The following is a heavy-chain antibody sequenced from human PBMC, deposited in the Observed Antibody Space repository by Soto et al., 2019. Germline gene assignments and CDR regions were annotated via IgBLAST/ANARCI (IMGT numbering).Heavy chain of an antibody. Sequence: QVHLQQWGAGLLKPSETLSLTCAVYGGSFSGYYCGWIRQPPGKGLEWIGESNHSGSTNYNPSLKSRVTISVDTSKNQFSLKLSSVTAADTAVYYCARGPDIAVAGPGGDYWGQGTLVTVSS. CDR2: SNHSGST. CDR1: GGSFSGYY. V-gene: IGHV4-34*01. J-gene: IGHJ4*02. D-gene: IGHD6-19*01. CDR3: ARGPDIAVAGPGGDY.